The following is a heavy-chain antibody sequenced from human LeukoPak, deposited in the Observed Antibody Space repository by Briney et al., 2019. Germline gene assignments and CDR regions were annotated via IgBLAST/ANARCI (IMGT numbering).Heavy chain of an antibody. CDR3: ARSLDIVLMVYAVDY. D-gene: IGHD2-8*01. V-gene: IGHV1-18*03. CDR2: LSAYNCNT. Sequence: ASVKVSCKASGYTFTSYGISWVRQAPGQGLEWMGWLSAYNCNTNYAQKLQGRVTMTTDTSTSTDYMELRSLRSDDMAVYYCARSLDIVLMVYAVDYWGQGTLVTVSS. J-gene: IGHJ4*02. CDR1: GYTFTSYG.